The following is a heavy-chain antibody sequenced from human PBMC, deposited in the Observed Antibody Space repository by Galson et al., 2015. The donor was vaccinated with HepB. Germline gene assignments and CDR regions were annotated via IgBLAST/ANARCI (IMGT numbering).Heavy chain of an antibody. CDR3: AKGPNSGWIFFDY. D-gene: IGHD6-19*01. Sequence: SLRLSCAASGFTFSSYAMSWVRQAPGKGLEWVSAFSGSGGYTYYADSVKGRFTISRDTSKNTLYLQMNSLRAEDTAVYYCAKGPNSGWIFFDYWGQGTLVTVSS. V-gene: IGHV3-23*01. CDR1: GFTFSSYA. CDR2: FSGSGGYT. J-gene: IGHJ4*02.